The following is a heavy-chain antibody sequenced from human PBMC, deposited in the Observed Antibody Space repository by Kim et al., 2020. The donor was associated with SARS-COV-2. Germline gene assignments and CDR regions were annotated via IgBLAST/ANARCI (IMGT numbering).Heavy chain of an antibody. CDR2: IKSKTDGGTT. D-gene: IGHD1-1*01. CDR3: TTDLQVQLERPVPDY. Sequence: GGSLRLSCAASGFTFSNAWMSWVRQAPGKGLEWVGRIKSKTDGGTTDYAAPVKGRFTISRDDSKNTLYLQMNSLKTEDTAVYYCTTDLQVQLERPVPDYWGQGTLVTVSS. J-gene: IGHJ4*02. V-gene: IGHV3-15*01. CDR1: GFTFSNAW.